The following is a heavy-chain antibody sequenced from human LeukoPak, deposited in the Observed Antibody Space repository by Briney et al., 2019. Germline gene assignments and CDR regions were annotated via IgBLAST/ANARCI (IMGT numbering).Heavy chain of an antibody. CDR3: ARGLRYFDWLVIDY. J-gene: IGHJ4*02. Sequence: GGSLRLSSAASGFTFSSYGMHWVRQAPGKGLGWVAVIWYDGSNKYYADSVKGRFTISRDNSKNTLYLQMNSLRAEDTAVYYCARGLRYFDWLVIDYWGQGTLVTVSS. CDR2: IWYDGSNK. V-gene: IGHV3-33*01. CDR1: GFTFSSYG. D-gene: IGHD3-9*01.